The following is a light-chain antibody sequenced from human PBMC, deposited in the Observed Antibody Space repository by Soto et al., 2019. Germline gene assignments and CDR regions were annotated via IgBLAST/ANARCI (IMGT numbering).Light chain of an antibody. CDR1: QSVSSSY. V-gene: IGKV3-20*01. CDR2: GAS. Sequence: EIVVTQSPGTLSLSPGERATLSCRASQSVSSSYLAWYQQKPGQAPRLLIKGASSRATGIPDRISGSGSGTDFTLTISRLEPEDFAVYYCQQYGSPLITSGQGTRLEIK. CDR3: QQYGSPLIT. J-gene: IGKJ5*01.